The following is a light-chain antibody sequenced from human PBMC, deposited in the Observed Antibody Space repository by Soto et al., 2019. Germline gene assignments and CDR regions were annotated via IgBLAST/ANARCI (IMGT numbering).Light chain of an antibody. Sequence: SYELTQSPSVSVAPGKTARITCGGNNIGTKSVHWYEQQPGQAPVLVIYSDNDRPSGIPARFSGSNSGHTATLTISRVEAGDEADYYCQLWDNTGDRVLFGGGTQLTVL. CDR2: SDN. CDR3: QLWDNTGDRVL. CDR1: NIGTKS. V-gene: IGLV3-21*04. J-gene: IGLJ2*01.